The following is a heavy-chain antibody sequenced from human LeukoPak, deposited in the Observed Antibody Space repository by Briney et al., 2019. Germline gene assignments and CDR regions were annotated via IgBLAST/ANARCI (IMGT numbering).Heavy chain of an antibody. D-gene: IGHD3-10*01. J-gene: IGHJ6*04. CDR1: GGSVSSGSYY. CDR2: IYYSGST. V-gene: IGHV4-61*01. CDR3: ARGPGSYYNGWIHYYYYYGMDV. Sequence: SETLSLTCTVSGGSVSSGSYYWSWIRQPPGKGLEWIGYIYYSGSTNYNPSLKSRVTISVDTSKNQFSLKLSSVTAADTAVYYCARGPGSYYNGWIHYYYYYGMDVWGKGTTVTVSS.